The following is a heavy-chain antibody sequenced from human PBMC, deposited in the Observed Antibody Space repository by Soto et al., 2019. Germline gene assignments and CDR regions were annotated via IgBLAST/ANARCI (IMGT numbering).Heavy chain of an antibody. CDR2: IIPIFGTA. CDR3: ARDSTIFGVVIQRNRDRGYYYYGMDV. CDR1: GGTFSSYA. D-gene: IGHD3-3*01. J-gene: IGHJ6*02. Sequence: SVKVSCKASGGTFSSYAISWVRQAPGQGLEWMGGIIPIFGTANYAQKFQGRVTITADESTSTAYMELSSLRSEDTAVYYCARDSTIFGVVIQRNRDRGYYYYGMDVWG. V-gene: IGHV1-69*13.